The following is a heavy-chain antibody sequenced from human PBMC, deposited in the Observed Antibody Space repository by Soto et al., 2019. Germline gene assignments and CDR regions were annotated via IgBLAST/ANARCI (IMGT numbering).Heavy chain of an antibody. CDR3: ARHGSEAMAFFDY. CDR1: GYSFTSYW. J-gene: IGHJ4*02. D-gene: IGHD5-18*01. CDR2: IDPSDSYT. Sequence: PGESLKISCKGSGYSFTSYWISWVRQMPGKGLEWMGRIDPSDSYTNYSPSFQGHVTISADKSISTAYLQWSSLKASDTAMYHCARHGSEAMAFFDYWGQGTLVTVSS. V-gene: IGHV5-10-1*01.